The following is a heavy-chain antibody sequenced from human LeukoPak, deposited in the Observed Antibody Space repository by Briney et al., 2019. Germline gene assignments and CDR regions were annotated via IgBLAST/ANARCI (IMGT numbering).Heavy chain of an antibody. Sequence: PGGSLRLSCAASGFTVSSNYMSWVRQAPGKGLEWVSVIYSGGTTFYADSVKGRFTISRDNSKNTLYLQMNSLRAEDTAVYYCAKDAALIAVAAPFDYWGQGTLVTVSS. V-gene: IGHV3-53*01. D-gene: IGHD6-19*01. CDR1: GFTVSSNY. CDR2: IYSGGTT. CDR3: AKDAALIAVAAPFDY. J-gene: IGHJ4*02.